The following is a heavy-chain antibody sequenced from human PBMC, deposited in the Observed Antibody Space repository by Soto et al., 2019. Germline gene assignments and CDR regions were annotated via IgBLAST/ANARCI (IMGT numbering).Heavy chain of an antibody. J-gene: IGHJ4*02. Sequence: EVQLVESGGGLVQPGGSLRLSCAGSGLTLSRYWMHWVRQGPGKGLVWVSRINSDGGTTTYADSVKGRFTISRDNAKNAVCLQMNSLRAEDTAVYFCLAGETNYFDFWGQGTLVTVSS. D-gene: IGHD3-10*01. CDR2: INSDGGTT. V-gene: IGHV3-74*01. CDR3: LAGETNYFDF. CDR1: GLTLSRYW.